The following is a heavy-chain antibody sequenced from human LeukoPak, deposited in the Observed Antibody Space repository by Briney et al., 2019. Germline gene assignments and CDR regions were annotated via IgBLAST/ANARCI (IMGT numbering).Heavy chain of an antibody. V-gene: IGHV3-23*01. D-gene: IGHD2-8*02. CDR3: AKGVSSVVYALNWFDP. J-gene: IGHJ5*02. CDR2: ISGSGGST. CDR1: GFTFSSYA. Sequence: PGGSLRLSCAASGFTFSSYAMSWVRQAPGKGLEWVSAISGSGGSTYYAGSVKGRFTISRNNTKNTLYLQINSLRAEDTAVYYCAKGVSSVVYALNWFDPWGQGTLVTVSS.